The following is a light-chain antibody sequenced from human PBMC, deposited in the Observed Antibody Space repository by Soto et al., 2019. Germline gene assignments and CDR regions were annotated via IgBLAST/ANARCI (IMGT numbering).Light chain of an antibody. CDR2: EVS. J-gene: IGLJ2*01. CDR3: SSYAGSNNVVV. Sequence: QSVLTQPPSASGSPGQSVTISCTGTSSDVGGYNYVSWYQQHPGTAPKLMIYEVSKRPSGVPDRFSGSKSGNTASLTVSGLQAEDEADYYCSSYAGSNNVVVFGGGTKVTVL. V-gene: IGLV2-8*01. CDR1: SSDVGGYNY.